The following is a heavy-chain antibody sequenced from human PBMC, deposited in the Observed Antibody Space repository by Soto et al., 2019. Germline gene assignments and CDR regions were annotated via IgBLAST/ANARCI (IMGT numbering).Heavy chain of an antibody. J-gene: IGHJ6*02. CDR2: INAGNGNT. CDR3: ARVRILTGYYNYYYYGMDV. D-gene: IGHD3-9*01. V-gene: IGHV1-3*01. Sequence: ASVKVSCKASGYTFTSYAMHWVRQAPGQRLEWMGWINAGNGNTKYSQKFQGRVTMTTDTSTSTAYMELRSLRSDDTAVYYCARVRILTGYYNYYYYGMDVWGQGTTVTVSS. CDR1: GYTFTSYA.